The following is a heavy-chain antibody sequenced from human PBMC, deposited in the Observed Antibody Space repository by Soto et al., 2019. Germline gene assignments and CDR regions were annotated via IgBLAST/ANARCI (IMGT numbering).Heavy chain of an antibody. CDR1: GGSISSGGYY. D-gene: IGHD3-3*01. V-gene: IGHV4-31*03. CDR3: ARDGSDFWSGSSPYYMDV. J-gene: IGHJ6*03. CDR2: IYYSGST. Sequence: QVQLQESGPGLVKPSQTLSLTCTVSGGSISSGGYYWSWIRQHPGKGLEWIGYIYYSGSTYYNPSVTSRVTISVDTSKNHFCLKLSSVTAADTAVYYCARDGSDFWSGSSPYYMDVWGKGTTVTVSS.